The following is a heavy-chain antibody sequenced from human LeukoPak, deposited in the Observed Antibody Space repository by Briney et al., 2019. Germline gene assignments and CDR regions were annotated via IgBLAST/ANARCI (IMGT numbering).Heavy chain of an antibody. CDR3: ATSQSSVAGIVGD. Sequence: PGGSLRLSCAVSGFTFSDYFMTWIRQAPGKGLEWVSYISGSGNNKYYADSVRGRFTISRDNTKNSLYLQMNSLRVEDTAVYYCATSQSSVAGIVGDWGQGTLSPSPQ. CDR2: ISGSGNNK. D-gene: IGHD6-19*01. J-gene: IGHJ4*02. CDR1: GFTFSDYF. V-gene: IGHV3-11*04.